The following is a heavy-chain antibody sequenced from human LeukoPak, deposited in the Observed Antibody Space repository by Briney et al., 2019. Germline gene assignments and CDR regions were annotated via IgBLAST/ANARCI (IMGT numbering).Heavy chain of an antibody. D-gene: IGHD7-27*01. Sequence: RTSGTLSLTCAVSGDSIISANWWSWLRQAPGKGLEWIGDIYHLGSPNYNPSLKSRVTISVDTSKNHFSLNLTSVTAADTAVYFCARWGPYFDHWGQGSLVIVSS. J-gene: IGHJ4*02. V-gene: IGHV4-4*02. CDR1: GDSIISANW. CDR3: ARWGPYFDH. CDR2: IYHLGSP.